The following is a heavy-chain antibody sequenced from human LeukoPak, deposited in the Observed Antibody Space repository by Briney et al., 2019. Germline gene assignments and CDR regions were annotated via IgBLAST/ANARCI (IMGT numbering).Heavy chain of an antibody. V-gene: IGHV5-51*01. CDR2: IYPGDSDT. Sequence: GESLKISCKSSGYSFTRYWNGWVRQMPGKGLEWMGIIYPGDSDTRYSPSFQGQVTISVDKSISTAYLQWSSLKASDTAMYYCARRSMVRGANYDYWGQGALVTVSS. CDR1: GYSFTRYW. CDR3: ARRSMVRGANYDY. J-gene: IGHJ4*02. D-gene: IGHD3-10*01.